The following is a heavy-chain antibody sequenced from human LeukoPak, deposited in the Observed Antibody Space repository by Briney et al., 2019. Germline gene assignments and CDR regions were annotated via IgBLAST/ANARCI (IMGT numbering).Heavy chain of an antibody. CDR1: GFTVSNSL. J-gene: IGHJ4*02. Sequence: PGGSLRLSCAASGFTVSNSLMGWVRQAPGTGLEWVSGIYAGGTTYYADSVQGRFTISRHNSENTLYLQMNSLRPEDTAVYHCARESSVSGWYIYWGQGTLVTVSS. CDR2: IYAGGTT. CDR3: ARESSVSGWYIY. V-gene: IGHV3-53*04. D-gene: IGHD6-19*01.